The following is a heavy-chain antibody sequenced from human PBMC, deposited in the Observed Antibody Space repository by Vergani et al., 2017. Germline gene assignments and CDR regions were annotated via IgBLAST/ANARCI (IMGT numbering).Heavy chain of an antibody. J-gene: IGHJ3*02. Sequence: QVQLQQWGAGLLKPSETLSLICAVYGGSFSGYYWSWIRQPPGKGLEWIGEINHSDSTYYNPSRRRRVTVSVDTSKNQFTLKLSSVTAADTAVYYCATTLRYCXSTSCYIHVYSGPIWGQGTMVTVSS. CDR2: INHSDST. V-gene: IGHV4-34*01. CDR3: ATTLRYCXSTSCYIHVYSGPI. D-gene: IGHD2-2*02. CDR1: GGSFSGYY.